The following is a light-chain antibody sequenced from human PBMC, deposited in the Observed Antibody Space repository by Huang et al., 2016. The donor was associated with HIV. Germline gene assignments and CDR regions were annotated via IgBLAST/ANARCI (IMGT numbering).Light chain of an antibody. CDR3: LQDYNYPQT. CDR1: QAIGND. J-gene: IGKJ1*01. Sequence: AIHMTQSPSSLSASVGDTVTITCRASQAIGNDLGWYQQRPGKAPKLLSYAASSLQSGVPSRVSGSGSGTDFTLTISSLQPEDFATYYCLQDYNYPQTFGQGTKVEIK. CDR2: AAS. V-gene: IGKV1-6*01.